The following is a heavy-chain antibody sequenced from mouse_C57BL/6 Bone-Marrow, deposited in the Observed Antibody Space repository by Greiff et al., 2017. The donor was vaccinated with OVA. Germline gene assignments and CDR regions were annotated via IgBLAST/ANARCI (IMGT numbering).Heavy chain of an antibody. D-gene: IGHD2-4*01. CDR1: GFTFSSYA. CDR3: TREGDYDGWFAY. Sequence: EVKLVESGEGLVKPGGSLKLSCAASGFTFSSYAMSWVRQTPEKRLEWVAYISSGGDYIYYADTVKGRFTISRDNARNTLYLQMSSLKSEDTAMYYCTREGDYDGWFAYWGQGTLVTVSA. J-gene: IGHJ3*01. CDR2: ISSGGDYI. V-gene: IGHV5-9-1*02.